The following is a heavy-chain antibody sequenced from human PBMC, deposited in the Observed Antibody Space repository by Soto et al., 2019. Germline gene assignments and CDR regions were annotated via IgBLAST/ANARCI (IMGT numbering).Heavy chain of an antibody. CDR1: GYTFTSYG. D-gene: IGHD3-3*01. V-gene: IGHV1-18*01. Sequence: ASVKVSCKASGYTFTSYGISWVRQAPGQGLEWMGWISAYNGNTNYAQKLQGRVTMTTDTSTSTAYMELRSLRSDDTAVYYRARDRGVNDFWSGYFPGYYYGMDVWGQGTTVTVSS. J-gene: IGHJ6*02. CDR2: ISAYNGNT. CDR3: ARDRGVNDFWSGYFPGYYYGMDV.